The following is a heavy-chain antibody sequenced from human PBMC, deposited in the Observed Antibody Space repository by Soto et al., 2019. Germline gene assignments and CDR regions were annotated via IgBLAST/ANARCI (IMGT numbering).Heavy chain of an antibody. Sequence: SETLSLTCTVSGGSISSSSYYWGWIRQPPGKGLEWIGSIYYSGSTYYNPSLKSRVTISVDTSKNQFSLKLSSVTAADTAVYYCARLRGYSYGSTPDYWGQGTLVTVSS. D-gene: IGHD5-18*01. CDR3: ARLRGYSYGSTPDY. CDR2: IYYSGST. J-gene: IGHJ4*02. CDR1: GGSISSSSYY. V-gene: IGHV4-39*01.